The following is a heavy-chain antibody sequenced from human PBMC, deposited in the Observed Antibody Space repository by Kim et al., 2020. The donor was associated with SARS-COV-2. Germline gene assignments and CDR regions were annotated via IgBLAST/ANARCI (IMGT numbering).Heavy chain of an antibody. CDR3: VKDPGYGDPRGY. CDR1: GISVNTHY. J-gene: IGHJ4*02. CDR2: VRADGTT. D-gene: IGHD4-17*01. V-gene: IGHV3-53*01. Sequence: GGSLRLSCAVSGISVNTHYMSWVRQAPGKGLEWLSIVRADGTTLYADSVKGRFTVSRDTSRDMVFLQMNSLRAEDTAVYYCVKDPGYGDPRGYWGQGTLVTVSS.